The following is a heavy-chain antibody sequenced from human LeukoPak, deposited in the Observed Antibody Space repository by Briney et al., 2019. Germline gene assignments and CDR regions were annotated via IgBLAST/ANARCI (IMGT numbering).Heavy chain of an antibody. J-gene: IGHJ4*02. Sequence: SETLSLTCTVSGGSITSYQWSWIRQPAGKGLEWIGRIYASGSTNYNPSLKSRVTISVDTSKNQFSLKLSSVTAADTAVYYCARDVLLWFGEFGYWGQGTLVTVSS. CDR1: GGSITSYQ. V-gene: IGHV4-4*07. CDR3: ARDVLLWFGEFGY. D-gene: IGHD3-10*01. CDR2: IYASGST.